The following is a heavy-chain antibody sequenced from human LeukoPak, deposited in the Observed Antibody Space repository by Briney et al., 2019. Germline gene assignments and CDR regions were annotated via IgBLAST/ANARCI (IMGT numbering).Heavy chain of an antibody. Sequence: SETLSLTCAVSGVSISSSNWWSWVRQPPGKGLEWIGEIYHSGSTNYNPSLKSRVTISVDKSKNQFSLKLSSVTAADTAVYYCAREYSSSWTTRDAFDIWGQGTMVTVSS. CDR3: AREYSSSWTTRDAFDI. CDR1: GVSISSSNW. V-gene: IGHV4-4*02. D-gene: IGHD6-13*01. J-gene: IGHJ3*02. CDR2: IYHSGST.